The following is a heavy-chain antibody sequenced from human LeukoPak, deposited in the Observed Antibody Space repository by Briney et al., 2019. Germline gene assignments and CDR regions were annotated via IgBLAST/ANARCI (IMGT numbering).Heavy chain of an antibody. V-gene: IGHV3-74*01. CDR1: GFTFRSHW. CDR3: VRGALRDCSYTSCTRGTWFDP. CDR2: INADGSGT. Sequence: GGSLRLFCAASGFTFRSHWMHWVRQAPEKGLVGVAHINADGSGTYYAASVKGRFTISRENAKNTLYLQMHSLTAEDTAVYYCVRGALRDCSYTSCTRGTWFDPWGQGTLVTVSS. J-gene: IGHJ5*02. D-gene: IGHD2-2*01.